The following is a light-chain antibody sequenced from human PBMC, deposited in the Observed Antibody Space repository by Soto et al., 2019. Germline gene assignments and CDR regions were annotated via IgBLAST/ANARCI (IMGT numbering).Light chain of an antibody. CDR3: CSYAGSPWV. Sequence: QSVLTQPASVSGSPGQSITISCTGTSSDVGSYNLVSWNQQHPGKAPKLMIYEVSKRPSGVSNRFSGSKSGNTASLTISGLQAEDEADYYCCSYAGSPWVFGTGTKLTVL. CDR1: SSDVGSYNL. J-gene: IGLJ1*01. CDR2: EVS. V-gene: IGLV2-23*02.